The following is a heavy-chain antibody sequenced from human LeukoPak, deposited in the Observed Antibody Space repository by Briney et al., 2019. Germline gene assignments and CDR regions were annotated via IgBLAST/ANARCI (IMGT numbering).Heavy chain of an antibody. V-gene: IGHV4-61*02. CDR3: ARGPPYSSGWHWGHPFDY. CDR2: IYTSGTS. CDR1: GGSISSGDYY. J-gene: IGHJ4*02. D-gene: IGHD6-19*01. Sequence: SETLSLTCVVSGGSISSGDYYWNWIRQPAGKGLQWIGRIYTSGTSNYNPSLKSRVTISVDKSKNQFSLKLSSVTAADTAVYYCARGPPYSSGWHWGHPFDYWGQGTLVTVSS.